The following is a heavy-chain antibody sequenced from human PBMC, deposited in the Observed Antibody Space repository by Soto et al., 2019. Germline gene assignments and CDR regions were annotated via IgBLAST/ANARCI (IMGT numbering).Heavy chain of an antibody. J-gene: IGHJ4*02. CDR3: ATGTPRLTPEYYFDY. CDR2: FDPEDGET. D-gene: IGHD5-12*01. V-gene: IGHV1-24*01. Sequence: ASVKGSCKVFGYTPPELSIHSGGQGPGKGLEWMGGFDPEDGETIYAQKFQGRVTMTEDTSTDTAYMELSSLRSEDTAVYYCATGTPRLTPEYYFDYWGQGTLVTVSS. CDR1: GYTPPELS.